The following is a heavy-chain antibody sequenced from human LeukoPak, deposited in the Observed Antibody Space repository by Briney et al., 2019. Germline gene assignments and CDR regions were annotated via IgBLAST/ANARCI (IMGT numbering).Heavy chain of an antibody. CDR3: AREDWYFDL. V-gene: IGHV4-34*01. CDR2: INHSGGT. J-gene: IGHJ2*01. CDR1: GGSMTDYY. Sequence: PSETLSLTCAVYGGSMTDYYWDWIRQPPGKGLEWIGEINHSGGTNYSPSLKSRVTISLDTSNNQFFLKLNSVTAADTAVYYCAREDWYFDLWGRGTLVTVSS.